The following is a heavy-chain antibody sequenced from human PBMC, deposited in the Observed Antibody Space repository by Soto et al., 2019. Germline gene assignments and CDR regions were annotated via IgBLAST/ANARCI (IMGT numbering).Heavy chain of an antibody. Sequence: GSLRLSCAACGFTFSDYYMSWIRQAPGKGLEWVSYISSSGSTIYYADSVKGRFTISRDNAKNSLYLQMNSLRAEDTAVYYCARDLSEQLVVGYWGQGTLVTVYS. D-gene: IGHD6-6*01. CDR3: ARDLSEQLVVGY. J-gene: IGHJ4*02. V-gene: IGHV3-11*01. CDR2: ISSSGSTI. CDR1: GFTFSDYY.